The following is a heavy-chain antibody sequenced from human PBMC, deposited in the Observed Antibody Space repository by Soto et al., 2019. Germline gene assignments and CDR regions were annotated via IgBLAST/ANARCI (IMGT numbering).Heavy chain of an antibody. CDR3: ARAGGERSMEV. CDR1: GYTFTGYY. J-gene: IGHJ6*02. Sequence: ASLKVYCNTSGYTFTGYYMRCVRQAPGQGLEWMGWINPNSGGTNYAQKFQGWVTMTRDTSISTAYMELSRLRSDDTAVYYCARAGGERSMEVWGQGTTVTVSS. V-gene: IGHV1-2*04. D-gene: IGHD3-16*01. CDR2: INPNSGGT.